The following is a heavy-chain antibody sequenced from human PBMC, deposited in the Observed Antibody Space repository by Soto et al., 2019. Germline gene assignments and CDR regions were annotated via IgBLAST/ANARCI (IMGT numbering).Heavy chain of an antibody. V-gene: IGHV4-30-4*01. Sequence: SETLSLTCTVSGGSISSDNYYWSWIRQPPGKGLEWIGYIYYSGSTYYNPSLKSRVIISIDTSKNQFSLKLSSVTAADTAVYYCASASYFDNSGSAYWGQGTLVTVSS. CDR1: GGSISSDNYY. J-gene: IGHJ4*02. D-gene: IGHD3-22*01. CDR2: IYYSGST. CDR3: ASASYFDNSGSAY.